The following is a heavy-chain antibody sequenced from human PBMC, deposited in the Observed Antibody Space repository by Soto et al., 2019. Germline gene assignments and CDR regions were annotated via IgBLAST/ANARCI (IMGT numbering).Heavy chain of an antibody. CDR2: ISYDGSNK. J-gene: IGHJ4*02. CDR1: GFTFSSYA. V-gene: IGHV3-30-3*01. Sequence: SLRLSCAASGFTFSSYAMHWVRQAPGKGLEWVAVISYDGSNKYYADSVKGRFTISRDNSKNTLYLQMNSLRAEDTAVYYCARGYSGYDGHFDYWGQGTLVTVSS. CDR3: ARGYSGYDGHFDY. D-gene: IGHD5-12*01.